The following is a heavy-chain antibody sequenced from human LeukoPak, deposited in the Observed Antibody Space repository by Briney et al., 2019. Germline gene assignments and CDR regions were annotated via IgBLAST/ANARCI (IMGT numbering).Heavy chain of an antibody. J-gene: IGHJ4*02. CDR2: ISASGGST. CDR3: AKGGCSGGSCYSLFDY. Sequence: GGSLRLSCEASGFTFSSSAMSWVRQVPGKGLEWVSGISASGGSTYYADSVKGRFTISRDNSKNTLYLQMNSLRAEDTAVYYCAKGGCSGGSCYSLFDYWGQGTLVTVSS. D-gene: IGHD2-15*01. V-gene: IGHV3-23*01. CDR1: GFTFSSSA.